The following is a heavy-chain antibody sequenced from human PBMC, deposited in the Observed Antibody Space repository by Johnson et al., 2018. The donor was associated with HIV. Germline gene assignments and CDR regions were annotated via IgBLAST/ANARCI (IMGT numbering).Heavy chain of an antibody. Sequence: QVQLVESGGGLVKPGKSLRLSCEASGFNFNHAWMSWVRQAPGKGLEWLAVISYDGSNKYYADSVKGRFTISRDNSKNTLYLQMNSLRAEDTAVYYGAKDGMGGNYWYAFDIWGQGTMVTVSS. V-gene: IGHV3-30*18. D-gene: IGHD1-26*01. J-gene: IGHJ3*02. CDR3: AKDGMGGNYWYAFDI. CDR1: GFNFNHAW. CDR2: ISYDGSNK.